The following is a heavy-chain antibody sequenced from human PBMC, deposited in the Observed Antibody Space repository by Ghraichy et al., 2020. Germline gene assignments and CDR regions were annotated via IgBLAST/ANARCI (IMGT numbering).Heavy chain of an antibody. V-gene: IGHV3-23*01. D-gene: IGHD1-1*01. CDR1: GFSFSNHA. J-gene: IGHJ6*02. CDR2: IRGGGGVT. Sequence: LSLTCAASGFSFSNHAMTWVRQAPGKGLEWVSIIRGGGGVTFYADSVEGRFTISRDNSKNTLYLQMNSLRAEYTAVYYCAKTMASFGNDGLNVWGQGTTVTVSS. CDR3: AKTMASFGNDGLNV.